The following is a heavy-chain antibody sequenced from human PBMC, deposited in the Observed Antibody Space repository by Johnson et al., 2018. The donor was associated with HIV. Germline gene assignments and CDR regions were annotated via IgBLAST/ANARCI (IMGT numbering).Heavy chain of an antibody. Sequence: VQLVESGGGVVRPGGSLRLSCAASGFTVSSNYMSWVRQAPGKGLEWVSVLFSGGTTYYADSVKGRFTISRDNSKNTLHLQMNSLRAEDTAVYYCAAPWELDAFDIWGQGTMVTVSS. CDR3: AAPWELDAFDI. V-gene: IGHV3-66*01. J-gene: IGHJ3*02. CDR1: GFTVSSNY. CDR2: LFSGGTT. D-gene: IGHD1-26*01.